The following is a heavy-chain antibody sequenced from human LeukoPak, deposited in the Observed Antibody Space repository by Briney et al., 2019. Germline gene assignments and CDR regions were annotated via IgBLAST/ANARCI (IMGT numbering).Heavy chain of an antibody. CDR1: GESFVGYY. V-gene: IGHV4-34*01. CDR3: ADHIAAAGHHYFDY. CDR2: IDYTGST. J-gene: IGHJ4*02. Sequence: SETLSLTCAVYGESFVGYYWAWIRQPPGKGLEWIGEIDYTGSTYYNPSLKSRVTVSVDTSKNQFSLKLSSVTAADTAVYYCADHIAAAGHHYFDYWGQGTLVTVSS. D-gene: IGHD6-13*01.